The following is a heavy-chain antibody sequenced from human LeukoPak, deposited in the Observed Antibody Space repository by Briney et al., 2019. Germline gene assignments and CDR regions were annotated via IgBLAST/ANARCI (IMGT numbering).Heavy chain of an antibody. V-gene: IGHV3-30*02. D-gene: IGHD3-10*01. Sequence: GGSLRLSCGVSGFTFSSYGMRWVRQAPGKGLEWVAYVRYDGSNRHYADSVKGRFTISRDNSKNTLYLQMNSLRVEDTAVYYCAKGGRITMLRGVQRDHYFDYWGQGTLVTVSS. CDR1: GFTFSSYG. J-gene: IGHJ4*02. CDR2: VRYDGSNR. CDR3: AKGGRITMLRGVQRDHYFDY.